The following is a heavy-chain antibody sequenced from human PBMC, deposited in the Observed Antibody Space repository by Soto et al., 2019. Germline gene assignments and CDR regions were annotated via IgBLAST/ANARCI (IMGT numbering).Heavy chain of an antibody. Sequence: QVQLVESGGGVVQPGRSLRLSCAASGFTFSSYGMHWVRQAPGKGLEWVAVISYDGSNKYSADSVKGRFTISRDNSKNTLYLQMNSLRAEDTAVYYCAKEKWQLYFDYWGQGTLVTVSS. CDR2: ISYDGSNK. J-gene: IGHJ4*02. V-gene: IGHV3-30*18. CDR1: GFTFSSYG. CDR3: AKEKWQLYFDY. D-gene: IGHD1-26*01.